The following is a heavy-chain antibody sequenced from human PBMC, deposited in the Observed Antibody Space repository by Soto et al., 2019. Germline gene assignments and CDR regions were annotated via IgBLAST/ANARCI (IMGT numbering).Heavy chain of an antibody. CDR3: ARDRTHSYDSSGYLDY. D-gene: IGHD3-22*01. CDR2: IIPIFGTA. Sequence: SVKVSCKASGGTFSSYAISWVRQAPGQGLEWMGGIIPIFGTANYAQKFQGRVTITADESTSTAYMELSSLRSEDTAVYYCARDRTHSYDSSGYLDYWGQGTLVTVSS. CDR1: GGTFSSYA. J-gene: IGHJ4*02. V-gene: IGHV1-69*13.